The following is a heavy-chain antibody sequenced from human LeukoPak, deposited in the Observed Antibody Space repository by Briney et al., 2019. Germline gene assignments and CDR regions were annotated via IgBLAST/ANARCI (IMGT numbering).Heavy chain of an antibody. CDR3: ASLYQYYYDSSGYSDY. J-gene: IGHJ4*02. CDR1: GFTFSSYE. CDR2: ISSSGSTI. D-gene: IGHD3-22*01. Sequence: PGGSLRLSCAASGFTFSSYEMNWVRQAPGKGLEWVSYISSSGSTIYYADSVKGRFTISRDNAKNSLYLQMNSLRAEDTAVYCCASLYQYYYDSSGYSDYWGQGTLVTVSS. V-gene: IGHV3-48*03.